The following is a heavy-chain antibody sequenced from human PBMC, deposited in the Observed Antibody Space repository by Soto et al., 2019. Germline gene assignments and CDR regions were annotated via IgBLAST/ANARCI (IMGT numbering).Heavy chain of an antibody. J-gene: IGHJ4*02. D-gene: IGHD3-3*01. Sequence: VNVSCKASGYTFTSYGISWVRQAPGQGLEWMGWISAYNGNTNYAQKLQGRVTMTTDTSTTTAYMELRSLRSDDTAVYYCARSERFLAWSPEFDYWGQGTLVTVSS. CDR2: ISAYNGNT. CDR3: ARSERFLAWSPEFDY. V-gene: IGHV1-18*01. CDR1: GYTFTSYG.